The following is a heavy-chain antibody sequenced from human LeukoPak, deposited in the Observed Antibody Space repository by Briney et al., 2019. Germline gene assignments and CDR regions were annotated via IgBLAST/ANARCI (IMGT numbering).Heavy chain of an antibody. CDR2: VYPGDSDT. D-gene: IGHD6-13*01. CDR1: GYTFTNSW. V-gene: IGHV5-51*01. J-gene: IGHJ4*02. Sequence: GESLKSSCQGSGYTFTNSWIGWVRQVPGKGLEWMGIVYPGDSDTKYSPSFQGQVTFSFDKSINTAYLQWNSLKASDTAMYYCASAEYSSSWTSRGQGTLVTVSS. CDR3: ASAEYSSSWTS.